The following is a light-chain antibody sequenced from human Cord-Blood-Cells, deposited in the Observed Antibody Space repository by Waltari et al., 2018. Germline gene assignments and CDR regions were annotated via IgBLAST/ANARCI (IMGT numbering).Light chain of an antibody. Sequence: DIQMTQSPSSLSASVGDRVTITCRASQSISSYLNWYQQKPGKAPQLLIYAASSLQSGVPSRFSGSGSWTDFTLTISSLQPEDFATYYCQQYNSYPYTFGQGTKLEIK. J-gene: IGKJ2*01. CDR1: QSISSY. V-gene: IGKV1-39*01. CDR2: AAS. CDR3: QQYNSYPYT.